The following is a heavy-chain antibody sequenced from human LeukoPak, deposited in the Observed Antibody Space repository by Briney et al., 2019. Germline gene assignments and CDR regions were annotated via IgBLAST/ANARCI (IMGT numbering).Heavy chain of an antibody. CDR2: ISSGGGLI. CDR3: ARPLRGDGSYTHNFDY. CDR1: GFSFSSYS. Sequence: GGSLRLSCAASGFSFSSYSMNWVCQAPGKGLEWVSYISSGGGLINYADSVKGRFATSRDNAKNSLYLQMDSLRDEDTAVYYCARPLRGDGSYTHNFDYWGQGTLVTVSS. D-gene: IGHD1-26*01. J-gene: IGHJ4*02. V-gene: IGHV3-48*02.